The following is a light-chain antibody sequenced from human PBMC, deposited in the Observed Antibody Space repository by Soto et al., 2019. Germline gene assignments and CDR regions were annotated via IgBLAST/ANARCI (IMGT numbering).Light chain of an antibody. CDR1: QSLRHSNGYNY. CDR2: LAS. J-gene: IGKJ1*01. Sequence: DIVLTQSPLSPPVTPGEPASISCRSSQSLRHSNGYNYLDWYLQKPGQSPQLLISLASNRASGVPDRFSGSGSGTDFTLKISRVEAEDVGIYYCMQALQTPPTFGQGTKVEIK. V-gene: IGKV2-28*01. CDR3: MQALQTPPT.